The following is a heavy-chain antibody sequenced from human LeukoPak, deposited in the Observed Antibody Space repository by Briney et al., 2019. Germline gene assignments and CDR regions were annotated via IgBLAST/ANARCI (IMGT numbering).Heavy chain of an antibody. V-gene: IGHV4-34*01. D-gene: IGHD1-26*01. Sequence: SETLSLTCAVDGVSFSGYYWSWLRQPPGKGLEWIGEINHSGSTNYNPSLKSRVTISVDTSKNQFSLKLSSVTAADTAVYYCARIVGYGMDVWGQGTTVTVSS. J-gene: IGHJ6*02. CDR1: GVSFSGYY. CDR3: ARIVGYGMDV. CDR2: INHSGST.